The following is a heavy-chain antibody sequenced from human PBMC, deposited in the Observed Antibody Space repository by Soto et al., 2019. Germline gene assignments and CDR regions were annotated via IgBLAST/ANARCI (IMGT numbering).Heavy chain of an antibody. D-gene: IGHD3-10*01. CDR1: GFTFSSYW. V-gene: IGHV3-7*01. CDR3: ARDRHYYGSGSYYNGYNYMDV. Sequence: EVQLVESGGGLVQPGGSLRLTCAASGFTFSSYWMSWVRQAPGKGLEWVANIKQDGSEKYYVDSVKGRFNISRDNAKNSLYLQMNSLRAEDTAVYYCARDRHYYGSGSYYNGYNYMDVWGKGTTVTVSS. J-gene: IGHJ6*03. CDR2: IKQDGSEK.